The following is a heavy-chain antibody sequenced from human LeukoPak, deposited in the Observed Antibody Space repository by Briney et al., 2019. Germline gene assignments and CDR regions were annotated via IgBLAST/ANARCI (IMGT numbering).Heavy chain of an antibody. Sequence: ASVKVSCKASGYTLTSYDINWVRQAPGQGLEWMGWMNPNSGNTVYAQKLQGRVTMTRNSSISTAYMELSSLRSEDTAVYYCARGCPTSMLEDYYYYMDVWGKGTTVTVSS. CDR2: MNPNSGNT. J-gene: IGHJ6*03. D-gene: IGHD2/OR15-2a*01. CDR1: GYTLTSYD. V-gene: IGHV1-8*01. CDR3: ARGCPTSMLEDYYYYMDV.